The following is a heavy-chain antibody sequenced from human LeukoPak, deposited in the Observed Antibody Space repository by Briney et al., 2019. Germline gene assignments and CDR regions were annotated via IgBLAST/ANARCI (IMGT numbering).Heavy chain of an antibody. V-gene: IGHV3-23*01. CDR2: ISWSGGST. J-gene: IGHJ4*01. CDR3: AKVPAAYCGGDCYYDY. CDR1: GFTFSSYA. D-gene: IGHD2-21*02. Sequence: GGSLRLSCAASGFTFSSYAMSWVRQAPGKGVVCVSAISWSGGSTYYADSVKGRFTISRDNSKNKLYLKMNSLRAADTAVYYCAKVPAAYCGGDCYYDYWGQGTLVTVSS.